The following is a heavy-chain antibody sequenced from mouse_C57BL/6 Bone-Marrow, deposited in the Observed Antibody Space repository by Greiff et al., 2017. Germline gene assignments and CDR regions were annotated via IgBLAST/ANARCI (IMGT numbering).Heavy chain of an antibody. CDR1: GFTFSSYG. Sequence: EVMLVESGGDLVKPGGSLKLSCAASGFTFSSYGMSWVRQTPDKRLEWVATISSGGSYTYYPDSVKGRFTISRDNAKNTLYLQMSSLKSEDTAMYYCARQGGNFDYFDYWGQGTTLTVSS. CDR2: ISSGGSYT. CDR3: ARQGGNFDYFDY. V-gene: IGHV5-6*01. D-gene: IGHD2-1*01. J-gene: IGHJ2*01.